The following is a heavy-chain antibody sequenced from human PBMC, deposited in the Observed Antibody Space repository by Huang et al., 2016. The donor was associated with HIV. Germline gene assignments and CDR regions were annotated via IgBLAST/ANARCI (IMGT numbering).Heavy chain of an antibody. D-gene: IGHD5-18*01. J-gene: IGHJ3*02. CDR2: RSNDGGNN. CDR3: ARAKDTWDAYDI. Sequence: QVQLVESGGGVVQPGRSLRLSCAASGFPFNNHAMHWVRQAPGKGRDWLAVRSNDGGNNYYADSVKGRFTISRDSSKSTLFLHMTSLRTEDTAVYYCARAKDTWDAYDIWGQGTMVSVSS. V-gene: IGHV3-30-3*01. CDR1: GFPFNNHA.